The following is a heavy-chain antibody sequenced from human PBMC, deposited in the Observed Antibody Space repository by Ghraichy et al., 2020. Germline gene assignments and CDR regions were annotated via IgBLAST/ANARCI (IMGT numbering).Heavy chain of an antibody. CDR1: GFIFSSYG. Sequence: LSLTCAASGFIFSSYGMHWVRQAPGKGLEWVAVISYDGSNKYYADSVQGRFTISRDNSKNTLDLQMNSLRAEDTALYYCAKDERGGVYSRRYRYFAYWGQGALVTVSS. CDR3: AKDERGGVYSRRYRYFAY. J-gene: IGHJ4*02. V-gene: IGHV3-30*18. CDR2: ISYDGSNK. D-gene: IGHD6-13*01.